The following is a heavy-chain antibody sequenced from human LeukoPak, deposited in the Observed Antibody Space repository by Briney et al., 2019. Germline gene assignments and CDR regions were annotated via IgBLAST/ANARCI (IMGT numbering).Heavy chain of an antibody. J-gene: IGHJ6*03. CDR2: INPSGGST. Sequence: ASVKVSCKASGYTFTSYYMHWVRQAPGQGLEWMGIINPSGGSTSYAQKFQGRVTMTRDMSTSTVYMELSSLRSEDTAVYYCARAGDSSGSPGYHYYMDVWGKGTTVTISS. V-gene: IGHV1-46*01. D-gene: IGHD3-22*01. CDR3: ARAGDSSGSPGYHYYMDV. CDR1: GYTFTSYY.